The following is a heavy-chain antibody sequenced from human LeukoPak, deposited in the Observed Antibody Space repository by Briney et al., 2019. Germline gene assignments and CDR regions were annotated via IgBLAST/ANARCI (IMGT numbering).Heavy chain of an antibody. V-gene: IGHV3-30*04. Sequence: GGSLRLSCAASGFTFSSYAMHWVRQAPGKGLEWVAVISYDGSNKYYADSVKGRFTISRDNSKNTLYLQMNSLRAEDTAVYYCARDRSVLLWFWELSDYWGQGTLVTVSS. CDR1: GFTFSSYA. J-gene: IGHJ4*02. D-gene: IGHD3-10*01. CDR3: ARDRSVLLWFWELSDY. CDR2: ISYDGSNK.